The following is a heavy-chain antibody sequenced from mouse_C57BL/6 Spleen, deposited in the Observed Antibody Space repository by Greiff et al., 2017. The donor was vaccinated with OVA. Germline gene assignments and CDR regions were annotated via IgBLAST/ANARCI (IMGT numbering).Heavy chain of an antibody. CDR1: GYTFTDYE. Sequence: VQLQESGAELVRPGASVTLSCKASGYTFTDYEMHWVKQTPVHGLEWIGAIDPETGGTAYNQKFKGKAILTADKSSSTAYMELRSLTSEDSAVDYCTRKGLRSYYFDYWGQGTTLTVSS. CDR2: IDPETGGT. D-gene: IGHD1-1*01. J-gene: IGHJ2*01. CDR3: TRKGLRSYYFDY. V-gene: IGHV1-15*01.